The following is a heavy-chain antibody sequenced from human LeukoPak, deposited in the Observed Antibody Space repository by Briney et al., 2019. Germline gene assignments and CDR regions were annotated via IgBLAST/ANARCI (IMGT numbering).Heavy chain of an antibody. CDR3: ARVGRISLQRMTYLYYYFRAV. J-gene: IGHJ6*03. CDR1: GGSFSGYY. CDR2: INHSGST. D-gene: IGHD2-15*01. V-gene: IGHV4-34*01. Sequence: PSETLSLTRAVYGGSFSGYYWSWLRQPPGKGLEWIGEINHSGSTNYNPSLKSRVTISVDTSKNQFSLKLSSVTAADTAVYYCARVGRISLQRMTYLYYYFRAVWGKGTRVTVSS.